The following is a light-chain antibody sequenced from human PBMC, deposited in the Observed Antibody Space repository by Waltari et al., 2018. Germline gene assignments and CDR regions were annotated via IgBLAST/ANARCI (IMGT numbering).Light chain of an antibody. J-gene: IGKJ5*01. CDR1: QGISNW. Sequence: DIQMTQSPSSVSASVGDRITITCRASQGISNWLAWYQQKPGKAPKLLIYAASVLEIGVPSRFSGSGYGTDFTLTISSLQPEDFATYYCQQANGFLTFGQGTRLDI. CDR3: QQANGFLT. CDR2: AAS. V-gene: IGKV1-12*01.